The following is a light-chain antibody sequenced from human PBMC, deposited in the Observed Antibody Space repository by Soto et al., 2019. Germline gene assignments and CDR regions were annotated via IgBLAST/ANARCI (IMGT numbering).Light chain of an antibody. Sequence: QSVLTQPPSVSAAPGQRVTITCSGSSSNIGSKYLAWYQKLPGTAPKLLIYDDTKRPSGIPDRLSGSKYGTSATLGITGLQPGDEDDYYCGSWDRSLRGVVFGGGTKLTVL. CDR2: DDT. J-gene: IGLJ2*01. CDR3: GSWDRSLRGVV. CDR1: SSNIGSKY. V-gene: IGLV1-51*01.